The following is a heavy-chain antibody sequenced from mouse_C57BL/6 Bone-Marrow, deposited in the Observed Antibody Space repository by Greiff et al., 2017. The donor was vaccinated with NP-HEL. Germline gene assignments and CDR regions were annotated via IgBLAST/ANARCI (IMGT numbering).Heavy chain of an antibody. CDR1: GYAFSSYW. V-gene: IGHV1-80*01. D-gene: IGHD2-1*01. CDR3: ARSGGNYPYAMDY. CDR2: IYPGDGDT. J-gene: IGHJ4*01. Sequence: VHLVESGAELVKPGASVKISCKASGYAFSSYWMNWVKQRPGKGLEWIGQIYPGDGDTNYNGKFKGKATLTADKSSSTAYMQLSSLTSENSAVYFCARSGGNYPYAMDYWGQGTSVTVSS.